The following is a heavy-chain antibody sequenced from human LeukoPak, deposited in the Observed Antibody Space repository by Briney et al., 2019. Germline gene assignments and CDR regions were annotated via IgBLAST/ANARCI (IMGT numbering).Heavy chain of an antibody. CDR3: ARADRLHGGPYLIGP. V-gene: IGHV1-2*02. CDR1: GYTFTGYY. D-gene: IGHD3-16*01. Sequence: ASVKVSCKASGYTFTGYYMHWVRQAPGQGLEWMGWINPYSGGTSSAQKFQGRVTMTRDTPISTVYMQVSWLTSDDTAIYYCARADRLHGGPYLIGPWGQGTLVTVSS. J-gene: IGHJ5*02. CDR2: INPYSGGT.